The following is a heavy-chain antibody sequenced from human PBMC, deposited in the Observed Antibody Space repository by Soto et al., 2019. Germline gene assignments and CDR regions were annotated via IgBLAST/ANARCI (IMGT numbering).Heavy chain of an antibody. D-gene: IGHD3-22*01. CDR2: IYYSGST. CDR3: ARDLHYYDSSGYPRVEAFDI. J-gene: IGHJ3*02. CDR1: GGSISRYY. Sequence: QVQLQESGPGLVRPSEILSLTCTVSGGSISRYYWSWIRQPPGKGLEWIGCIYYSGSTNYSPSLKSRVTKSVDTSKNQFSLKLSSVTAADTAVYYCARDLHYYDSSGYPRVEAFDIWGQGTMLTVSS. V-gene: IGHV4-59*01.